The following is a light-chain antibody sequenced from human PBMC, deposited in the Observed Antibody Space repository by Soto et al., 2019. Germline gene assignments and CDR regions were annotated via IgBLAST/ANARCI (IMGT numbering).Light chain of an antibody. V-gene: IGKV3-20*01. CDR3: QQYGGSPRT. J-gene: IGKJ1*01. CDR2: DAS. CDR1: QSISNNY. Sequence: EIVLTQSPGTLSLSPGERATLSCRASQSISNNYLAWCQQTPGQAPRLLIYDASNRAAGIPDRFSGSGSGTDFTLTISRLEPEDFGVYHCQQYGGSPRTFGQGTKV.